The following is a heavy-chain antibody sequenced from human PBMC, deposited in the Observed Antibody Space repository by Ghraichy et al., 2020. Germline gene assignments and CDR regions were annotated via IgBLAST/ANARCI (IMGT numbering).Heavy chain of an antibody. J-gene: IGHJ3*02. CDR3: ARLGGPVNALRWDDAFDI. CDR2: ISSSSSYI. Sequence: GGSLRLSCAASGFTFSSYSMNWVRQAPGKGLEWISSISSSSSYIYYADSVKGRFTISRDNAKNSLYLQMNSLRAEDTAVYYCARLGGPVNALRWDDAFDIWGQGTMVTVSS. V-gene: IGHV3-21*01. D-gene: IGHD4-23*01. CDR1: GFTFSSYS.